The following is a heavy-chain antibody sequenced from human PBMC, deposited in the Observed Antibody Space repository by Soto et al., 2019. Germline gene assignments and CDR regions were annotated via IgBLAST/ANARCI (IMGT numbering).Heavy chain of an antibody. CDR3: VREIIAPGGATHNYYGLDV. CDR1: GFTFSSYD. Sequence: EVQLVESGGGLVQPGGSLRLSCAASGFTFSSYDMHWVRQATGKGLEWVSAIGTVGDTYYSDSVKGRFTISREDAKNSLYLQLNSLRAGDTAVYYCVREIIAPGGATHNYYGLDVWGQGTTVTVS. D-gene: IGHD6-13*01. V-gene: IGHV3-13*01. CDR2: IGTVGDT. J-gene: IGHJ6*02.